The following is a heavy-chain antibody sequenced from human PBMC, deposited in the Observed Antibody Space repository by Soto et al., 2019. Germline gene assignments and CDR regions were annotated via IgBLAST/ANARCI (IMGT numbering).Heavy chain of an antibody. Sequence: GASVKVSCKASGYTFTSYGISWVRQAPGQGLEWMGWISAYNGNTNYAQKFQGRVTMTTDTSTSTAYMELRSLRSDDTAVYYCARDPGKKNIPLFLRVVHDAFDIWGQGTMVTVSS. V-gene: IGHV1-18*01. CDR1: GYTFTSYG. CDR3: ARDPGKKNIPLFLRVVHDAFDI. CDR2: ISAYNGNT. D-gene: IGHD2-21*01. J-gene: IGHJ3*02.